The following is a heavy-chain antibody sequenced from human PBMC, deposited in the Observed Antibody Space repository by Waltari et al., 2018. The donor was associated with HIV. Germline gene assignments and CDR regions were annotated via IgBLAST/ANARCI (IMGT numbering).Heavy chain of an antibody. Sequence: QLQLQQSGPGLVKPSETLSLTCTVSGGSVINSDYYWDFIRQSPGKGLAWIGNIYYTGTTFYNPSLKSRVTMSADLSSNQFSLRLNSVTAADTAIYYCARRPRMAAFYLYYGMDVWGQGTTVTVSS. D-gene: IGHD2-8*01. J-gene: IGHJ6*02. CDR3: ARRPRMAAFYLYYGMDV. CDR2: IYYTGTT. CDR1: GGSVINSDYY. V-gene: IGHV4-39*01.